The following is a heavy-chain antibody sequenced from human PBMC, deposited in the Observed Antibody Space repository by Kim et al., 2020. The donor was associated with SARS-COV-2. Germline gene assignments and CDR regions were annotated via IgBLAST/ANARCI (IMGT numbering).Heavy chain of an antibody. CDR1: GYTFTSYA. D-gene: IGHD2-2*01. CDR3: ARKGYCSSTSCSPFDY. J-gene: IGHJ4*02. Sequence: ASVKVSCKASGYTFTSYAMNWVRQAPGQGLEWMGWINTNTGNPTYAQGFTGRFVFSLDTSVSTAYLQISSLKAEDTAVYYCARKGYCSSTSCSPFDYWGQGTLVTVSS. V-gene: IGHV7-4-1*02. CDR2: INTNTGNP.